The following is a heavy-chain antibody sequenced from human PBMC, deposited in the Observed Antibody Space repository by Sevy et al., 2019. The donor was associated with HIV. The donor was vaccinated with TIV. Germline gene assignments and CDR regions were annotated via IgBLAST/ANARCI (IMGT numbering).Heavy chain of an antibody. CDR3: ARKHQYSDFWPYFFDY. Sequence: SETLSLTCSVSGGSIRRSYWWTWVRQSPGKGLEWIGEVYHSGSTNYNPSLKSRATISVDKSKNQFCLKRTSVTAAYTAIYFWARKHQYSDFWPYFFDYWGQGTLVTVSS. CDR2: VYHSGST. V-gene: IGHV4-4*02. D-gene: IGHD3-3*01. J-gene: IGHJ4*02. CDR1: GGSIRRSYW.